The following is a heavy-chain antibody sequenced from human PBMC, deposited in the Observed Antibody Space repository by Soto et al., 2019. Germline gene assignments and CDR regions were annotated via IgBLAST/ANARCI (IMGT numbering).Heavy chain of an antibody. CDR3: ARHKSGGGSYPFNY. J-gene: IGHJ4*02. D-gene: IGHD2-21*01. Sequence: PGESLRISCMSAGGPFTSSWTTWVSKMPGKGLEWMGRVDPKDSYTNYSPSFQGHVTISPDKSVSTAYLKWSSLKASDTAIYYCARHKSGGGSYPFNYWGQGTLVPVSS. CDR1: GGPFTSSW. V-gene: IGHV5-10-1*01. CDR2: VDPKDSYT.